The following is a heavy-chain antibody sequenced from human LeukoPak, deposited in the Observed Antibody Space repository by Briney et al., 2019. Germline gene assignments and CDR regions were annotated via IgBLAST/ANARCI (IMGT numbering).Heavy chain of an antibody. Sequence: GGSLRLSCAASGFTFSSYGMHWVRQAPGKGLEWVAFIRYDGSNKYYADSVKGRFTISRDNSKNTLYLQMNSLRAEDTAVYYCAREGLNQDIVVVPANYMDVWGKGTTVTVSS. V-gene: IGHV3-30*02. CDR1: GFTFSSYG. J-gene: IGHJ6*03. CDR2: IRYDGSNK. D-gene: IGHD2-2*01. CDR3: AREGLNQDIVVVPANYMDV.